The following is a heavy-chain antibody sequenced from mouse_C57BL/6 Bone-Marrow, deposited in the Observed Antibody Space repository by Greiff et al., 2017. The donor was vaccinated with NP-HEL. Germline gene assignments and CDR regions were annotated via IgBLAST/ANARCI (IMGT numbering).Heavy chain of an antibody. Sequence: EVKLQESGPGLVKPSQSLSLTCSVTGYSITSGYYWNWIRQFPGNKLEWMGYISYDGSNNYNPSLKNRISITRDTSKNQFFLKLNSVTTEDTATYYCARPDGYYVYFDYWGQGTTLTVSS. CDR1: GYSITSGYY. J-gene: IGHJ2*01. D-gene: IGHD2-3*01. V-gene: IGHV3-6*01. CDR2: ISYDGSN. CDR3: ARPDGYYVYFDY.